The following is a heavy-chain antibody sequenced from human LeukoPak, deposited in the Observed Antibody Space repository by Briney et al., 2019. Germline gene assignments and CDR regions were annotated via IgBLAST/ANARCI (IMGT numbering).Heavy chain of an antibody. J-gene: IGHJ6*03. D-gene: IGHD3-10*01. CDR2: IYTSGST. CDR1: GGSISSYY. V-gene: IGHV4-4*07. Sequence: SETLSLTCTVAGGSISSYYWSWIRQPAGKGLEWIGRIYTSGSTNYNPSLKSRVTMSVGTSKNQFSLKLSSVTAADTAVYYCARDAYGSGGFGYYYYMDVWGKGTTVTISS. CDR3: ARDAYGSGGFGYYYYMDV.